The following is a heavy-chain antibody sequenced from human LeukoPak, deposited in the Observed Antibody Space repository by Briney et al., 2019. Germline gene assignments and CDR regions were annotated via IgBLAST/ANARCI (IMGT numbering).Heavy chain of an antibody. CDR1: GFTFSSSA. V-gene: IGHV3-23*01. Sequence: GGSLRLSCAASGFTFSSSAMSWVRQAPGKGLEWVSVISGSSGSTSYADSVKGRFTISRDNSKNTLYLQMNSLRAEDTAIYYCALRSGSPIDYWGQGTLVTVSS. D-gene: IGHD1-26*01. CDR2: ISGSSGST. CDR3: ALRSGSPIDY. J-gene: IGHJ4*02.